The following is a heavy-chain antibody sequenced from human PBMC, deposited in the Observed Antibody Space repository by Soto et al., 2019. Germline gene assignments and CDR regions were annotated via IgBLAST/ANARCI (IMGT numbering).Heavy chain of an antibody. J-gene: IGHJ4*02. CDR1: GFTFSSYW. V-gene: IGHV3-74*01. CDR3: ARGGPYSSSEVDY. D-gene: IGHD6-6*01. CDR2: VNGVGSST. Sequence: EVQLVESGGGLVQPGGSLRLSCAASGFTFSSYWMHWVRQAPGKGLVWVSRVNGVGSSTSYADPVKGRFTISRDNAKNTLYLQMNSLRVEDTAVYYCARGGPYSSSEVDYWGQGTLVTVSS.